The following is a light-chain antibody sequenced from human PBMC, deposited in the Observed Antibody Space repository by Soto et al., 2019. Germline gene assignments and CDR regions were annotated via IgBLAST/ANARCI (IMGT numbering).Light chain of an antibody. J-gene: IGKJ1*01. Sequence: EIVLTQSPGTLSLSPGERATLSCRASQSVSSSYLAWYQQQPGQAPRLLIYGASSRATGIPDRFSSSGSGTDFTLTISRLEAEDFAVYYCQQYGSPPVTFGQGTNVEIK. CDR1: QSVSSSY. CDR2: GAS. V-gene: IGKV3-20*01. CDR3: QQYGSPPVT.